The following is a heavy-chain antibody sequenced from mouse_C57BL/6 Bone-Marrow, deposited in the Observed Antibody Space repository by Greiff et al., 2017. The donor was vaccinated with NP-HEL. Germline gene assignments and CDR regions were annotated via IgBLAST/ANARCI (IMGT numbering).Heavy chain of an antibody. D-gene: IGHD2-3*01. Sequence: VQLQQSGPELVKPGASVKISCKASGYTFTDYYMNWVKQSHGKSLEWIGDINPNNGGTSYNQKFKGKATLTVDKSSSTAYIELRSLTSEDSAVYYCARYGYYVGYFDVWGTGTTVTVSS. CDR2: INPNNGGT. V-gene: IGHV1-26*01. CDR1: GYTFTDYY. CDR3: ARYGYYVGYFDV. J-gene: IGHJ1*03.